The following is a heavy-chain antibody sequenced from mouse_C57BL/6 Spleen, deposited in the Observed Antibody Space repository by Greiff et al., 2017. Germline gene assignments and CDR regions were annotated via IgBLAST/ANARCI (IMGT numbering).Heavy chain of an antibody. V-gene: IGHV2-6-1*01. CDR2: IWSDGST. D-gene: IGHD3-3*01. Sequence: QVQLQQSGPGLVAPSQSLSITCTVSGFSLTSYGVHWVRQPPGKGLEWLVVIWSDGSTTYNSALKSRLSISKDNSKSQVFLKMNSLQTDDTAMYYWARHGGLGNWYFDVWGTGTTVTVSS. J-gene: IGHJ1*03. CDR3: ARHGGLGNWYFDV. CDR1: GFSLTSYG.